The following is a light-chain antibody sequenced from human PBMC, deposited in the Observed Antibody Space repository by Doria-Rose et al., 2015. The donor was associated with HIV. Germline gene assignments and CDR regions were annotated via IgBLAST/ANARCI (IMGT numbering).Light chain of an antibody. CDR3: HQYGTSWT. CDR2: DGS. V-gene: IGKV3-20*01. CDR1: QSFSSTY. Sequence: DIVMTQSPGTLSLSPGERATLSCRASQSFSSTYLAWYQHKPGQAPSLLIYDGSTRATGIPDRFNASGSGTDFTLTINRLEPEDFALYYCHQYGTSWTFGQGTKVEI. J-gene: IGKJ1*01.